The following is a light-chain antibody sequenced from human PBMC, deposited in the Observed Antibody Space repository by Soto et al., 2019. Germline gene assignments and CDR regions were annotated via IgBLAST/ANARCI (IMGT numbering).Light chain of an antibody. V-gene: IGKV1-5*03. CDR1: QDIGTW. Sequence: DIQMTQSPSTLSASVGDRVTITCLASQDIGTWLAWYQQKPEKAPKVLIYRASHLKSGVPSRFSGSGSGTEFTLTISSLQPDDFATYYCQHYNSYSEAFGQGTKVDIK. J-gene: IGKJ1*01. CDR3: QHYNSYSEA. CDR2: RAS.